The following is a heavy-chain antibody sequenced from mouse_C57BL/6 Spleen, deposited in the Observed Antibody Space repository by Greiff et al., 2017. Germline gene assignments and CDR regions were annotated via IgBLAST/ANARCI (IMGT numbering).Heavy chain of an antibody. CDR1: GYAFSSSW. D-gene: IGHD1-1*02. CDR3: ARWGSYEHCDV. Sequence: VQLQQSGPELVKPGASVKISCKASGYAFSSSWMNWVKQRPGKGLEWIGRIYPGDGDTNYNGKFKGKATLTADKSSSTAYMQLSSLTSEDSAVYCCARWGSYEHCDVWGTGTTVTVSS. CDR2: IYPGDGDT. J-gene: IGHJ1*03. V-gene: IGHV1-82*01.